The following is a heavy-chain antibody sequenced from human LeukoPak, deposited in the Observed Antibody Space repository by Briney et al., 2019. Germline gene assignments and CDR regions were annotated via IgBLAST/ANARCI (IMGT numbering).Heavy chain of an antibody. D-gene: IGHD4-17*01. V-gene: IGHV4-59*01. CDR2: IYYSGST. J-gene: IGHJ4*02. CDR3: ARDSGDYVVY. Sequence: PSETLSLTCTVSGGSISSYYRSWIRQPPGKGLEWIGYIYYSGSTNYNPSLKSRVTISVDTSKNQFSLKLSSVTAADTAVYYCARDSGDYVVYWGQGTLVTVSS. CDR1: GGSISSYY.